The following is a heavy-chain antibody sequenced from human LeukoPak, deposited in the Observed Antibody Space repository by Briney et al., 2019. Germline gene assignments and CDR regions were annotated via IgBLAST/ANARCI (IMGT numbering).Heavy chain of an antibody. Sequence: ASVKVSCKASGYTFTGYYMHWVRQAPGQGLEWMGWVNPNSGGTNYAQKFQGRVTMTRDTSISTAYMELSGLTSDDTAVYYCARPYCSGGSCYDYFDYWGQGTLVTVSS. CDR1: GYTFTGYY. CDR2: VNPNSGGT. CDR3: ARPYCSGGSCYDYFDY. D-gene: IGHD2-15*01. J-gene: IGHJ4*02. V-gene: IGHV1-2*02.